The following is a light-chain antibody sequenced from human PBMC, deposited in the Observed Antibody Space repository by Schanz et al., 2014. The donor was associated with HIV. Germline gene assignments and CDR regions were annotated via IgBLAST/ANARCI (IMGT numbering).Light chain of an antibody. V-gene: IGLV1-44*01. J-gene: IGLJ3*02. CDR2: NTY. CDR3: ATWDDSLNAWV. Sequence: QSVLTQPPSASGTPGQRVTISCSGSSSNFRSNAVNWYQQLPGTAPKLVIYNTYHRPSGVPDRFSGSQSGASASLAISGLQCEDESDYYCATWDDSLNAWVSGGGTKLTVL. CDR1: SSNFRSNA.